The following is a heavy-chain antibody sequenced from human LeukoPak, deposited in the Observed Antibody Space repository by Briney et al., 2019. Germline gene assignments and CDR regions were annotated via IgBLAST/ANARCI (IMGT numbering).Heavy chain of an antibody. CDR1: GFTFSSYA. Sequence: GGSLRLSCAASGFTFSSYAMSWVRQAPGKGLEWVSAISGSGGSTYYADSVEGRFTISRDNSKNTLYLQMNSLRAEDTAVYYCAKDLTIYCSGGSCSFGYWGQGTLVTVSS. CDR3: AKDLTIYCSGGSCSFGY. J-gene: IGHJ4*02. V-gene: IGHV3-23*01. CDR2: ISGSGGST. D-gene: IGHD2-15*01.